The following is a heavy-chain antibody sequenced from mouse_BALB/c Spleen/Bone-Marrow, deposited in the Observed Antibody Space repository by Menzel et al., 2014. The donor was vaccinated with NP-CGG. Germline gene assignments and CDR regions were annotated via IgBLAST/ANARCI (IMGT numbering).Heavy chain of an antibody. D-gene: IGHD1-1*01. CDR3: ARPILRFYAMDY. J-gene: IGHJ4*01. CDR2: IDPYNGGT. V-gene: IGHV1S135*01. Sequence: VQLQQPGPELVKPGASAKVSCKASGYAFTSYNMYWVKQSHGKSLEWLGYIDPYNGGTSYNQKFKGKATLTVDKSSSTAYMHLNSLTSEDSAVYYCARPILRFYAMDYWGQGTSVTGSS. CDR1: GYAFTSYN.